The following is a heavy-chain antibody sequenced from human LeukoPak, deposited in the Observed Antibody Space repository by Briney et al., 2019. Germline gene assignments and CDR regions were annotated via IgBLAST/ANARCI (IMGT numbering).Heavy chain of an antibody. V-gene: IGHV3-20*04. D-gene: IGHD1-20*01. CDR2: ISWNGGST. J-gene: IGHJ4*02. CDR3: ATNWNLDS. CDR1: GYTFDDHG. Sequence: GGSLRLSCVGFGYTFDDHGMIWVRQASGKGLEWVAGISWNGGSTGYGDSVKGRFTISRDNAKNTVYLQMNSLRAEDTAVYYCATNWNLDSWGQGTLVTVSS.